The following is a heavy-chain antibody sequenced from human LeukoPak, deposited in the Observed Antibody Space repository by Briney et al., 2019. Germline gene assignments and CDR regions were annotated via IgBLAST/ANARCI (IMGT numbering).Heavy chain of an antibody. CDR2: INPNSGGT. V-gene: IGHV1-2*02. Sequence: GASVKVSCKASGYTFTGYYMHWVRQAPGQGLEWMGWINPNSGGTNYAQKFQGRVTMTRDTSISTAYMELSRLRSDDTAVYYCARDRVYSSSWFNPDFDYWGQGTLVTVSS. D-gene: IGHD6-13*01. CDR1: GYTFTGYY. CDR3: ARDRVYSSSWFNPDFDY. J-gene: IGHJ4*02.